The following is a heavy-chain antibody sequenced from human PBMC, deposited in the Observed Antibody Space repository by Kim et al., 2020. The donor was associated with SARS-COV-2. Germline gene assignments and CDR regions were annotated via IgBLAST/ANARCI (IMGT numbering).Heavy chain of an antibody. D-gene: IGHD6-13*01. CDR3: ARKGGYSSSWANWFDP. CDR1: GYTFTSYG. Sequence: ASVKVSCKASGYTFTSYGISWVRQAPGQGLEWMGWISAYNGNTNYAQKLQGRVTMTTDTSTSTAYMELRSLRSGDTAVYYCARKGGYSSSWANWFDPWGQGTLVTVSS. CDR2: ISAYNGNT. V-gene: IGHV1-18*04. J-gene: IGHJ5*02.